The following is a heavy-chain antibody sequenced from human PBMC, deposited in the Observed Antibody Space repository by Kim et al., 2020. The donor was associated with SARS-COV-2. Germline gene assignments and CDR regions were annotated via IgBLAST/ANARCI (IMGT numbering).Heavy chain of an antibody. Sequence: GGSLRLSCAASGFTFSTNAMGWVRQAPGRGLEWVSSISGTGGSTFYADSVRGRITISRDISKSTLYLQMNSLRAEDTALYYCAKDGGGYRVMDFWGQGT. V-gene: IGHV3-23*01. CDR1: GFTFSTNA. D-gene: IGHD3-16*01. CDR2: ISGTGGST. CDR3: AKDGGGYRVMDF. J-gene: IGHJ6*01.